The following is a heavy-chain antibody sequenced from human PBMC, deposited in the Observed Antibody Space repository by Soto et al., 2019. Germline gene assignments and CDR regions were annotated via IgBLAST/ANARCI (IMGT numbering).Heavy chain of an antibody. Sequence: LRLSCAASGFTFSSYGMHWVRQAQGKGLEWVAVISYDEINKYYADSVKGRFTISRDNSKNTLYLQMKSLGPEDTALYYCAKGVVVTGSYFHPWGQGTLVTVSS. V-gene: IGHV3-30*18. CDR2: ISYDEINK. CDR1: GFTFSSYG. CDR3: AKGVVVTGSYFHP. D-gene: IGHD3-22*01. J-gene: IGHJ1*01.